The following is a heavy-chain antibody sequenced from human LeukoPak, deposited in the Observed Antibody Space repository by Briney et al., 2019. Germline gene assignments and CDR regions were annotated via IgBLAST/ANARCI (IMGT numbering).Heavy chain of an antibody. CDR2: ISYDESDK. Sequence: GGPRELPCEPSGFGFSGYGMHWAGQAPGKGLEWVQVISYDESDKYYADSVKGRFTISRDNSKSTLYLQMNSLRVDDTAVYYCAKGAGWQQLVGWFDPWGQGTLVTVSS. CDR3: AKGAGWQQLVGWFDP. J-gene: IGHJ5*02. V-gene: IGHV3-30*18. D-gene: IGHD6-13*01. CDR1: GFGFSGYG.